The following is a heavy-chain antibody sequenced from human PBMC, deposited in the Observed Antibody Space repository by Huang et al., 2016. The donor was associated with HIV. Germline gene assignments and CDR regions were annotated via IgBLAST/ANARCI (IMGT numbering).Heavy chain of an antibody. CDR3: TKGHYYDTNGYVAFDI. CDR2: ISYDGSSK. J-gene: IGHJ3*02. Sequence: QVQLVESGGGVVRPGRSLRLSCAASRFTFSKFAIHWVRQAPGKGLEWMAVISYDGSSKHYADSVTGRLTISRDKSNNTLYLQMNSLTVEDTAVYYCTKGHYYDTNGYVAFDIWGQGTMVTVSS. CDR1: RFTFSKFA. D-gene: IGHD3-22*01. V-gene: IGHV3-30*18.